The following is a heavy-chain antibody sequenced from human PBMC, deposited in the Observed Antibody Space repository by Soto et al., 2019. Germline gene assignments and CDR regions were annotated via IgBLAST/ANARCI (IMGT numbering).Heavy chain of an antibody. V-gene: IGHV1-69*02. Sequence: QVQLVQSGAEVKKPGSSVKVSCEASGGTFSSYSFSWVRQAPGQGLEWMGRVIPILGMANYAQKFKGRVTTTADKSTSTVYMEMSSLRSEDTAVYYCARGGAVVVPGAVDRHNWFDPWGQGTLVTVSS. J-gene: IGHJ5*02. CDR1: GGTFSSYS. D-gene: IGHD2-2*01. CDR2: VIPILGMA. CDR3: ARGGAVVVPGAVDRHNWFDP.